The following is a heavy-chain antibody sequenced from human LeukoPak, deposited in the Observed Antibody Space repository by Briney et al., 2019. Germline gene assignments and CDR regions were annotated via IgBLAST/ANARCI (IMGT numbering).Heavy chain of an antibody. Sequence: SETLSLTCAVYGGSFSGYYWSWIRQPPGKGLEWIGEINHSGSTNYNPSLKSRVTVSVDTSKNQFSLKLSSVTAADTAVYYCASLNYDILTGYYTGWFDPWGQGTLVTVSS. CDR3: ASLNYDILTGYYTGWFDP. CDR2: INHSGST. D-gene: IGHD3-9*01. V-gene: IGHV4-34*01. J-gene: IGHJ5*02. CDR1: GGSFSGYY.